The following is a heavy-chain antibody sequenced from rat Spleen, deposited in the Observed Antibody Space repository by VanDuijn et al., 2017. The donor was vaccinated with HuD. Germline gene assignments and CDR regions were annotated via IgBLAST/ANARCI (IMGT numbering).Heavy chain of an antibody. D-gene: IGHD4-3*01. CDR2: INPDGGRN. V-gene: IGHV5S10*01. CDR1: GFTFSDFN. CDR3: AVSGYGY. Sequence: EVQLVESGGGLVQPGRSLKLSCEASGFTFSDFNMAWVRQAPKKGLEWVSSINPDGGRNYYPDYVKGRFTISRDNAENTVYLQMNSLRSEDTATYYCAVSGYGYWGNGVMVTVSS. J-gene: IGHJ2*01.